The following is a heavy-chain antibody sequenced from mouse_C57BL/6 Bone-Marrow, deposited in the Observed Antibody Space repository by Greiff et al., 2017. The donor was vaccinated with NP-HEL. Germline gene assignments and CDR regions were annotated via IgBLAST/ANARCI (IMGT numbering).Heavy chain of an antibody. CDR1: GYTFTSYG. D-gene: IGHD2-5*01. Sequence: QVQLQQSGAELARPGASVKLSCKASGYTFTSYGISWVKQRTGQGLEWIGEIYPRSGNTYYNEKFKGKATLTADKSSSTAYMELRSLTSEDSAVYFCARGGADSNSFAYWGQGTLVTVSA. V-gene: IGHV1-81*01. CDR3: ARGGADSNSFAY. J-gene: IGHJ3*01. CDR2: IYPRSGNT.